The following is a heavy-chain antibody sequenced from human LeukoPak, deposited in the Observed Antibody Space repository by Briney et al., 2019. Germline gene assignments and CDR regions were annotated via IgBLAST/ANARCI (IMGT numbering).Heavy chain of an antibody. CDR1: GFTFSSYG. CDR3: ASGRGSDAFDI. J-gene: IGHJ3*02. Sequence: GGSLRLSCAASGFTFSSYGMHWVRQAPGKGLEWVAVIWYDGSNKYYADSVKGRFTISRDNSKNTLYLQMNSLRAEDTAVYYCASGRGSDAFDIWGQGTMVTVSS. D-gene: IGHD2-15*01. V-gene: IGHV3-33*01. CDR2: IWYDGSNK.